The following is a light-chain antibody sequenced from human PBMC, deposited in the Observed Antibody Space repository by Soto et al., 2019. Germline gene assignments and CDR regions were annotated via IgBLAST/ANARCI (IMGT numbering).Light chain of an antibody. CDR1: QSIRSW. CDR2: KAS. J-gene: IGKJ1*01. CDR3: QQYQNYPWT. Sequence: DIQMTQSPSTLSASVGDRVTITCRASQSIRSWLAWYQQKPGKAPKLLIYKASSLESGVPSRFSGSGSGTEFTLTISSLQPDDFATFYCQQYQNYPWTFGQGTKVEIK. V-gene: IGKV1-5*03.